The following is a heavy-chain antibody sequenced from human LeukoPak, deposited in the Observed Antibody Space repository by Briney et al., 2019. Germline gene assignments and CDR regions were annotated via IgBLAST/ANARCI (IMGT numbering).Heavy chain of an antibody. Sequence: ASVKVSCKASGGTFSSYAISWVRQAPGQGLEWMGRIIPILGIANYAQKFQGRVTITADKSTSTAYMELSSLRSEDTAVYYCARQHYYGSGSYYNTIDYWGQGALVTVSS. J-gene: IGHJ4*02. D-gene: IGHD3-10*01. CDR2: IIPILGIA. CDR1: GGTFSSYA. CDR3: ARQHYYGSGSYYNTIDY. V-gene: IGHV1-69*04.